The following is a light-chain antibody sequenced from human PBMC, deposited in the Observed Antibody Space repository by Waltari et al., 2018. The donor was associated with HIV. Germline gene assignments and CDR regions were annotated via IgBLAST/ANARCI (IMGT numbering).Light chain of an antibody. J-gene: IGLJ3*02. Sequence: SALSQPPSVSGSPGQTIPSPCVGTSSAIGTYKLVSWYHQHPGNAPKLRIYEVNNRPSGVSDRFSGSKSGNTASLTISGLQAEDGADYYCCSYASSLSWVFGGGTKVTVL. CDR2: EVN. CDR1: SSAIGTYKL. V-gene: IGLV2-23*02. CDR3: CSYASSLSWV.